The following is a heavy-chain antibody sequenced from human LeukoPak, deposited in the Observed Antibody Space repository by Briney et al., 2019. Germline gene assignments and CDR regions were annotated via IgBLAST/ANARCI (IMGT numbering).Heavy chain of an antibody. CDR1: GYTFTSYG. Sequence: GASVKVSCKASGYTFTSYGISWVRQAPGQGLEWMGWIRAYNGNTNYAQKLQGRVTMTTDTSTSTAYMELRCLRSDDTAVYYCARDCSGGSCSYNWFDPWGQGNLVTVSS. J-gene: IGHJ5*02. CDR2: IRAYNGNT. D-gene: IGHD2-15*01. CDR3: ARDCSGGSCSYNWFDP. V-gene: IGHV1-18*01.